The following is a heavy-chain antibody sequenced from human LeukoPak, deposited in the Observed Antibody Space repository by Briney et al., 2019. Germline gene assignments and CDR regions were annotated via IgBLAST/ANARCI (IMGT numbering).Heavy chain of an antibody. CDR3: ARVGYYESSGYYEY. Sequence: ASVKVSCKASGYTLTDYYMHWVRQAPGQGLEWMGRINPNSGGTNYAQKYQGRVTMTRDTSISTVYMELSRLRSDDTAVYYCARVGYYESSGYYEYWGQGTLVTASS. D-gene: IGHD3-22*01. J-gene: IGHJ4*02. CDR2: INPNSGGT. V-gene: IGHV1-2*06. CDR1: GYTLTDYY.